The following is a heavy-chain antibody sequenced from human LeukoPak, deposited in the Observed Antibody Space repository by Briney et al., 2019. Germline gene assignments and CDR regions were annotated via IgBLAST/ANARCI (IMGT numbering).Heavy chain of an antibody. CDR3: ARVGDIVVVVAATGPYYFAY. D-gene: IGHD2-15*01. J-gene: IGHJ4*02. CDR1: GGSFSGYY. V-gene: IGHV4-34*01. Sequence: SETLSLTCAVYGGSFSGYYWSWIRQPPGKGLEWIGETNHSGSTNYNPSLKSRVTISVDTSKNQFSLKLSSVTAADTAVYYCARVGDIVVVVAATGPYYFAYWGQGTLVTVSS. CDR2: TNHSGST.